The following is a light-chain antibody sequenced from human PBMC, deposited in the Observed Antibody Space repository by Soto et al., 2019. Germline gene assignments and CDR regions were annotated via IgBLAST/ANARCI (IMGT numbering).Light chain of an antibody. CDR3: SLYTSSNTLV. CDR2: EVS. Sequence: QSVLTQPPSVSGSPGQSVTISCTRTSSDGGSYNRVSWYQQPPGTAPKLMIYEVSNRPSGVPDRFSGSKSGNTASLTISGLQAEDEADYYCSLYTSSNTLVFGTGTKVTVL. J-gene: IGLJ1*01. V-gene: IGLV2-18*01. CDR1: SSDGGSYNR.